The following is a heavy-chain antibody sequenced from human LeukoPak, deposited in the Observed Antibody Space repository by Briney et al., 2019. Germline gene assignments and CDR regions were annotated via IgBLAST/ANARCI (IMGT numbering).Heavy chain of an antibody. CDR2: ISFSSSYI. D-gene: IGHD6-19*01. CDR3: ARRQQAVAGTLDY. CDR1: GFTFSSYS. Sequence: GGSLRLSCAASGFTFSSYSMNWVRQAPGKGLEWVSSISFSSSYIYYADSVKDRFTISRDNAKNSLYLQMNSLRAEDTAVYYCARRQQAVAGTLDYWGQGTLVTVSS. V-gene: IGHV3-21*01. J-gene: IGHJ4*02.